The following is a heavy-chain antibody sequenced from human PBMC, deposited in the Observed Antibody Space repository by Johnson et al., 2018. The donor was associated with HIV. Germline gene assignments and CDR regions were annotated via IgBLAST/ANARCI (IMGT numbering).Heavy chain of an antibody. V-gene: IGHV3-7*04. CDR3: ARGRGALDI. CDR1: GFTFSSYW. D-gene: IGHD3-16*01. J-gene: IGHJ3*02. Sequence: VQLVESGGGLVQPGESLRLSCAASGFTFSSYWMNWVRQAPGKGLEWVANIKQDGSERKYVDSVKGRFTISRDNSKNTLYLKMNSLRAEETAVYYWARGRGALDIWGQGTKVTVSS. CDR2: IKQDGSER.